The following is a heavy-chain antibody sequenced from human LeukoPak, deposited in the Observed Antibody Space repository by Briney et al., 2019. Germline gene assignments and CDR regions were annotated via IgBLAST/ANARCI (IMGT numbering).Heavy chain of an antibody. V-gene: IGHV3-30*03. CDR2: ISYDGGTQ. J-gene: IGHJ4*02. Sequence: GGSLRLSCAASGFTFNNFGMQWVRQTPGKGLEWVTVISYDGGTQYYADSVKGRFTISRDNAKNSLYLHMNSLRAEDTAVYYCARDYGGSSPFDYWGQGTLVTVSS. CDR1: GFTFNNFG. CDR3: ARDYGGSSPFDY. D-gene: IGHD4-23*01.